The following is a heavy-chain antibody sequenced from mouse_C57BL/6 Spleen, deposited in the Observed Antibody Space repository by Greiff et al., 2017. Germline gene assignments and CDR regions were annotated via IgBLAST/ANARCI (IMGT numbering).Heavy chain of an antibody. CDR2: INPSNGGT. V-gene: IGHV1-53*01. CDR3: AGQAYGSSPWWYFEV. Sequence: QVQLQQPGTELVKPGASVKLSCKASGYTFTSYWMHWVKQRPGQGLEWIGNINPSNGGTNYNEKFKSKATLTVDKSSSTAYMQLSSLTSEDSAVYYCAGQAYGSSPWWYFEVWGTGTTVTVAS. J-gene: IGHJ1*03. D-gene: IGHD1-1*01. CDR1: GYTFTSYW.